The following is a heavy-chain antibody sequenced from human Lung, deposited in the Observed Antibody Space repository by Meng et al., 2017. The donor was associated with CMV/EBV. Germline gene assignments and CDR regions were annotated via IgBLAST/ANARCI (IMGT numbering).Heavy chain of an antibody. CDR3: ARTRFFDWLLYPFDY. Sequence: SCAASGFTFSSYEMNWVRQAPGKGLEWVSYISSSGSTIYYADSVKGRFTISRDNAKNSLYLQMNSLRAEDTAVYYCARTRFFDWLLYPFDYWGQGTLGTVSS. J-gene: IGHJ4*02. CDR2: ISSSGSTI. V-gene: IGHV3-48*03. CDR1: GFTFSSYE. D-gene: IGHD3-9*01.